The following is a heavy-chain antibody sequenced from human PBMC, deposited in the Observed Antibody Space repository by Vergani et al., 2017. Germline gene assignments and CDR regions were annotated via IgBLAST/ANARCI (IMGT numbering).Heavy chain of an antibody. CDR3: VTSGRYSYGLVQRVY. Sequence: VQLVESGGGVVQPGRSLRLSCAASGFTFSSYGMHWVRQAPGKGLEWVSSISSSSSYIYYADSVKGRFTISRDNAKNSLYLQMNSLRAEDTAVYYCVTSGRYSYGLVQRVYWGQGTLVTVSS. J-gene: IGHJ4*02. D-gene: IGHD5-18*01. CDR2: ISSSSSYI. V-gene: IGHV3-21*01. CDR1: GFTFSSYG.